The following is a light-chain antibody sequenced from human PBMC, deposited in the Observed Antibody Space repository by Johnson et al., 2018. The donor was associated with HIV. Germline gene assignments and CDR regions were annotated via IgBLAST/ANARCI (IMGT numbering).Light chain of an antibody. J-gene: IGLJ1*01. CDR3: GTWDSSLSALSV. V-gene: IGLV1-51*02. CDR1: SSNIGNSY. Sequence: QSVLTQPPSVSAAPGQKVTISCSGSSSNIGNSYVSWYQQLPGTAPKLLIYENNKRPSGIPDRFSGSKSGTSATLGITGLQTGDEADYYCGTWDSSLSALSVFGTGTKVTVL. CDR2: ENN.